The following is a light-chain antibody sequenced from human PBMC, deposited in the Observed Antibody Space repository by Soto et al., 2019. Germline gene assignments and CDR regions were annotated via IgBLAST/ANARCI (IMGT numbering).Light chain of an antibody. CDR3: KSYAGSNTYV. Sequence: QSVLTQPPSASGSPGQSVTISCTGTKNDIGVYDFVSWYQHHPGKAPRLIIYEVVQRPSGVPDRFSGSKSGITASLTVSGLQAADEAVYFCKSYAGSNTYVFGSGTKVTVL. CDR2: EVV. CDR1: KNDIGVYDF. J-gene: IGLJ1*01. V-gene: IGLV2-8*01.